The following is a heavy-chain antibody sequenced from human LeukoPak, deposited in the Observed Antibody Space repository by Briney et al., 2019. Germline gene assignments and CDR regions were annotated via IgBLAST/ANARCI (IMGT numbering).Heavy chain of an antibody. Sequence: PGGSLRLSYAASGFAFNTYAMHWVRQGPGKGLEWVAVISFDGNTIHYADSVKGRFTISRDNSKNTLFLQMDSLRAEDTAVYYCARSGGLQKFDWWGQGTLVPVSS. CDR1: GFAFNTYA. J-gene: IGHJ4*02. V-gene: IGHV3-30-3*01. D-gene: IGHD4-11*01. CDR3: ARSGGLQKFDW. CDR2: ISFDGNTI.